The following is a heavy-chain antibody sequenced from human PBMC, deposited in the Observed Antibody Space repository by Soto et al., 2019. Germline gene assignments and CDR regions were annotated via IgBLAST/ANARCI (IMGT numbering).Heavy chain of an antibody. CDR2: TRNKANSYTT. V-gene: IGHV3-72*01. CDR1: GFTFSDHY. J-gene: IGHJ3*02. D-gene: IGHD3-9*01. Sequence: GGSLRLSCAAPGFTFSDHYMDWVRQAPGKGLEWVGRTRNKANSYTTEYAASVKGRFTISRDDSKNSLYLQMNSLKTEDTAVYYCARGKPYYDILTGYYSNAFDIWGQGTMVTVSS. CDR3: ARGKPYYDILTGYYSNAFDI.